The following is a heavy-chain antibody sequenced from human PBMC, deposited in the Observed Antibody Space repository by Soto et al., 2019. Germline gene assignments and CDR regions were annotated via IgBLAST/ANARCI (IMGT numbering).Heavy chain of an antibody. CDR2: VYYSGST. V-gene: IGHV4-59*01. J-gene: IGHJ3*02. CDR1: GGSISSYY. Sequence: QVQLQESGPGLVKPSETLSLTCTVSGGSISSYYWSWIRQPPGKGLEWIGFVYYSGSTNYNXXXXXXXXXXXXXXXXXXXXXXXXXXXXXXXXXXXXXXXXLATXTXXAFDIXGRGXXVTV. CDR3: XXXXXLATXTXXAFDI.